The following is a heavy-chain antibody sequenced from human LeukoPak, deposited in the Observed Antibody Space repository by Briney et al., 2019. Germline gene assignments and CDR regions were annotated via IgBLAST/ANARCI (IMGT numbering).Heavy chain of an antibody. D-gene: IGHD4-17*01. CDR1: GFTFSSYS. V-gene: IGHV3-21*01. Sequence: GGSLRLSCAASGFTFSSYSMNWVRQAPGKGLEWVSSISSSSSYIYYADSVKGRFTISRDNAKNSLYLQMNSLRAGDTAVYYCARDSDYGDYVGDYWGQGTLVTVSS. CDR3: ARDSDYGDYVGDY. J-gene: IGHJ4*02. CDR2: ISSSSSYI.